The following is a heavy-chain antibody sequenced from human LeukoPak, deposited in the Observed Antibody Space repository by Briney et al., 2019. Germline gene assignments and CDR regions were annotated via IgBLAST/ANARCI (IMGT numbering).Heavy chain of an antibody. CDR2: VYYSGST. J-gene: IGHJ5*02. Sequence: SETLSLTCTVSGGSLSSTSHYWAWIRQPPGKGLECVGSVYYSGSTYYNPSLKSRVTVSIDMSKNQFSLKLSSVTAADTAVYYCARQRAKNWFDPWGQGTLVTVSS. D-gene: IGHD4/OR15-4a*01. CDR1: GGSLSSTSHY. CDR3: ARQRAKNWFDP. V-gene: IGHV4-39*01.